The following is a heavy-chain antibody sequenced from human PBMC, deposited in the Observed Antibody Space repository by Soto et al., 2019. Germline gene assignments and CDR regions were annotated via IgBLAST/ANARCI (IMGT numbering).Heavy chain of an antibody. CDR2: VMPIFGTT. V-gene: IGHV1-69*12. J-gene: IGHJ6*02. D-gene: IGHD5-12*01. CDR1: GGTFSSYV. CDR3: AGLPRVIMPTLEGGLDV. Sequence: QVQLVQSGAEVKKPGASVKVSCKASGGTFSSYVISWVRQAPGQGLEWMGGVMPIFGTTNYAQKFQGRVTITADESTSTDYMELSSLKAEDTALYCCAGLPRVIMPTLEGGLDVWGQGTTVTVAS.